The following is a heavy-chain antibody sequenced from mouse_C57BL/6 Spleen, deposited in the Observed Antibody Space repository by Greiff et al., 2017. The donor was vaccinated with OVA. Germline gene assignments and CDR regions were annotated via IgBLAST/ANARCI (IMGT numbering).Heavy chain of an antibody. CDR1: GFTFSDYG. CDR3: ARVNYDYAMDY. J-gene: IGHJ4*01. CDR2: ISSGSSTI. V-gene: IGHV5-17*01. Sequence: EVNVVESGGGLVKPGGSLKLSCAASGFTFSDYGMHWVRQAPEKGLEWVAYISSGSSTIYYADTVKGRFTISRDNAKNTLFLQMTSLRSEDTAMYYCARVNYDYAMDYWGQGTSVTVSS. D-gene: IGHD2-1*01.